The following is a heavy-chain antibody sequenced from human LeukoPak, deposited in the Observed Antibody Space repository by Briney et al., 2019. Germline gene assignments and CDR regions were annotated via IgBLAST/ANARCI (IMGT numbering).Heavy chain of an antibody. D-gene: IGHD5-18*01. CDR3: ARGADTAMGAAFDI. V-gene: IGHV3-30*04. Sequence: GRSLRLSCAASGFTFSSYAVHWVRQAPGKGLEWVAVISYDGSNKYYADSVKGRFTISRDNSKNKLYPQMNSLRAEDTAVYYCARGADTAMGAAFDIWGRGTMVTVSS. J-gene: IGHJ3*02. CDR2: ISYDGSNK. CDR1: GFTFSSYA.